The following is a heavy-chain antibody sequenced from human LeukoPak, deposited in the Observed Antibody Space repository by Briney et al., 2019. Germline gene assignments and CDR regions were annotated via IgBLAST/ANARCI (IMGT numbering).Heavy chain of an antibody. Sequence: SVTLSLTCTVSGGSISSSSYYWGWIRQPPGKGLEWIGSIYYSGSTYYNPSLKSRVTISVDTSKNQFSLKLSSVTAADTAVYYCASLYDYVWGSYRFSNAGFDYWGQGTLVTVSS. CDR1: GGSISSSSYY. CDR3: ASLYDYVWGSYRFSNAGFDY. CDR2: IYYSGST. J-gene: IGHJ4*02. V-gene: IGHV4-39*01. D-gene: IGHD3-16*02.